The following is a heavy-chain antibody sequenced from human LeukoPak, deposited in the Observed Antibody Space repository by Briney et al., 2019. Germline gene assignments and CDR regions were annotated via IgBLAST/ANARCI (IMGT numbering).Heavy chain of an antibody. CDR2: INPNSGGT. Sequence: ASVKVSCKASGYTFTGYYMHWVRQVPGQGLEWMGWINPNSGGTNYAQKFQGRVTMTRDTSISTAYMELSRLRSDDTAVYYCARVSEDIVVVPAAIAYWGQGTLVTVSS. V-gene: IGHV1-2*02. CDR1: GYTFTGYY. D-gene: IGHD2-2*02. J-gene: IGHJ4*02. CDR3: ARVSEDIVVVPAAIAY.